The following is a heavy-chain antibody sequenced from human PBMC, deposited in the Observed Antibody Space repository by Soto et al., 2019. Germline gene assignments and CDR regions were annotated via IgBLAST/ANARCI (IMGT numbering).Heavy chain of an antibody. CDR1: GFTFSNYA. V-gene: IGHV3-23*01. Sequence: EVQLLESGGGLAQPGGSLRLSCVASGFTFSNYAMSWVRQAPGKGLEWVSTISGPGETTFYADSVNGRFTISRDNSETALYLQVSSLRAEDTAVYYCAKDFIPKIGVHDPFDIRGQGTMVTVSS. J-gene: IGHJ3*02. D-gene: IGHD3-10*01. CDR3: AKDFIPKIGVHDPFDI. CDR2: ISGPGETT.